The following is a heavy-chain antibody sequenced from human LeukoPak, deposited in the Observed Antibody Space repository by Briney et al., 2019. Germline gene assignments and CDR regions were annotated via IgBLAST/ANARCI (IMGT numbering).Heavy chain of an antibody. J-gene: IGHJ4*02. V-gene: IGHV4-59*12. CDR3: ARDGEMATIENYFDY. CDR2: IDHTGIT. D-gene: IGHD5-24*01. Sequence: SETLSLTCTVSDDSITIYYWTWIRQPPGKGLEWIGYIDHTGITNYNPSLNSRVTISRDTSKNHFSLELSSVTAADTAVYYCARDGEMATIENYFDYWGQGTLVTVSS. CDR1: DDSITIYY.